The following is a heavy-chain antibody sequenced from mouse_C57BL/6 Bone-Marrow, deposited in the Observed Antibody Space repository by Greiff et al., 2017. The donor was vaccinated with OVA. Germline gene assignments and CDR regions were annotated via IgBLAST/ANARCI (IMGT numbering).Heavy chain of an antibody. Sequence: QVQLQQPGAELVKPGASVKLSCKASGYTFTSYWMHWVKQRPGQGLEWIGMIHPNSGSTKSNEKFKRKATLTVDKTSSTAYMQLSRLTSDDSAVYYCASRTVYYFDYCGQGTTLTVSS. J-gene: IGHJ2*01. CDR2: IHPNSGST. CDR1: GYTFTSYW. CDR3: ASRTVYYFDY. D-gene: IGHD4-1*01. V-gene: IGHV1-64*01.